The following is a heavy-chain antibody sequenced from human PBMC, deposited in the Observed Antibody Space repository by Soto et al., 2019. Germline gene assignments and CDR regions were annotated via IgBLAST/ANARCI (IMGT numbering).Heavy chain of an antibody. Sequence: SGPTLVKPTQTLTLTCTFSGFSLSTSGVGVGWIRQPPGKALEWLALIYWNDDKRYSPSLKSRLTITKDTSKNQVVLTMTNMDPVDTATYYCHAGVVSGWPYYFDYWGQGTLVTVSS. CDR2: IYWNDDK. V-gene: IGHV2-5*01. CDR3: HAGVVSGWPYYFDY. J-gene: IGHJ4*02. CDR1: GFSLSTSGVG. D-gene: IGHD6-19*01.